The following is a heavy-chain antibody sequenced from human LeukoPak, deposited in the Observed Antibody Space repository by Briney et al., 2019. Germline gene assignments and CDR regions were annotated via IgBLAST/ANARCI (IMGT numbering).Heavy chain of an antibody. V-gene: IGHV3-66*01. J-gene: IGHJ3*02. Sequence: GGSLRLSCGASGFIVSNNDMTWLRQAPGRGLEWVSVFFTYSNTYYADSEWGRFTITRDNSKNTMYLQMNSMRAEDTAVYYCASLRGRAFDIWGQGTMVTVSS. CDR1: GFIVSNND. CDR3: ASLRGRAFDI. CDR2: FFTYSNT.